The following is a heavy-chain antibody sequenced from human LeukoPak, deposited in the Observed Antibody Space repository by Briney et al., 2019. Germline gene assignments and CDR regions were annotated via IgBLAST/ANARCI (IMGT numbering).Heavy chain of an antibody. CDR2: IYYSGST. CDR3: ARITYYYGSGSYQFDY. V-gene: IGHV4-59*01. J-gene: IGHJ4*02. Sequence: KPSGTLSLTCTVPGGSISSYYWSWIRQPPGKGLEWIGYIYYSGSTHYSPSLKSRVTMSVDTSKHQFSLKLSSVTAADTAVYYCARITYYYGSGSYQFDYWGQGTLVTVSS. CDR1: GGSISSYY. D-gene: IGHD3-10*01.